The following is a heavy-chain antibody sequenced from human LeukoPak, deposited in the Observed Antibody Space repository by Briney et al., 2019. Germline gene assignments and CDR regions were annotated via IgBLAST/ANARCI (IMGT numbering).Heavy chain of an antibody. CDR3: ARDSATFSAFQPHMVRGVMADY. CDR2: INPNSGGT. Sequence: GASVKVSCKASGYTFTGYYMHWVRQAPGQGLEWMGWINPNSGGTNYAQKFQGRVTMTRDTSISTAYMELSRLRSDDTAVYYCARDSATFSAFQPHMVRGVMADYWGQGTLVTVSS. J-gene: IGHJ4*02. V-gene: IGHV1-2*02. CDR1: GYTFTGYY. D-gene: IGHD3-10*01.